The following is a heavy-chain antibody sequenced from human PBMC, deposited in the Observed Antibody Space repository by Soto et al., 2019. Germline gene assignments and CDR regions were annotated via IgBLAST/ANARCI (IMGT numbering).Heavy chain of an antibody. V-gene: IGHV4-59*01. J-gene: IGHJ4*02. CDR3: ARGGSYYQPY. CDR1: GGSISSYY. Sequence: QVQLQESGPGLVKPSETLSLTCTVSGGSISSYYWSWIRQPPAKGLEWIGYIYYSGSTNYNPSLKSRVTISVDTSKNQFSLKLSSVTAADTAVYYCARGGSYYQPYWGQGTLVTVSS. D-gene: IGHD3-10*01. CDR2: IYYSGST.